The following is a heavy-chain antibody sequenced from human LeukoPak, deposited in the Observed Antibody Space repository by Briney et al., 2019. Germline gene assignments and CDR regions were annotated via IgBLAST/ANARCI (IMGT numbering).Heavy chain of an antibody. Sequence: SETLSLTCAVYGGSFSGYYWSWIRQPPGKGLEWIGEINHSGSTNYNPSLKSRVTMSVDTSKNQFSLKLSSVTAADTAVYYCARGPLKDIVVVPAAMAFDIWGQGTMVTVS. V-gene: IGHV4-34*01. D-gene: IGHD2-2*01. CDR2: INHSGST. CDR3: ARGPLKDIVVVPAAMAFDI. J-gene: IGHJ3*02. CDR1: GGSFSGYY.